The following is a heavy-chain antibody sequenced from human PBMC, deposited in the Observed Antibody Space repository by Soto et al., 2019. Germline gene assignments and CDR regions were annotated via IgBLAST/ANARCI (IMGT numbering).Heavy chain of an antibody. J-gene: IGHJ6*02. CDR1: GDPISSSKW. Sequence: LSLTCSVSGDPISSSKWWTWVRQTPGKGLEWIGKIDQNGITNYNPSLESRVTILKDNSKNQLSLKLTSVTAVDSAVYYCARLNRDYYYYGMDVWGQGATVTVSS. CDR3: ARLNRDYYYYGMDV. CDR2: IDQNGIT. V-gene: IGHV4-4*02.